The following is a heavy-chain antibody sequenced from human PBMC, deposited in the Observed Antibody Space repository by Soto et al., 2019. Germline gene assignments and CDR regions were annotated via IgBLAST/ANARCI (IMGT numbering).Heavy chain of an antibody. Sequence: QLQLQESGSGLVKPSQTLSLTCAVSGGSISSGGNSSSWIRQPPGKGLEWIGYIYHSGSTYYNPSLKSRVTISVDRSKNQFSLKLSSVTAADTAVYYCARAGGLGAVAVDYWGQGTLVTVSS. CDR1: GGSISSGGNS. CDR3: ARAGGLGAVAVDY. V-gene: IGHV4-30-2*01. J-gene: IGHJ4*02. D-gene: IGHD6-19*01. CDR2: IYHSGST.